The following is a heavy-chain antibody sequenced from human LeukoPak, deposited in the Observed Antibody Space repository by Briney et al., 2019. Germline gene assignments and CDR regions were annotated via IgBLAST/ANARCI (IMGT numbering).Heavy chain of an antibody. CDR2: IYYSGST. CDR3: ARHYPPLAYCGGDCYAFDI. V-gene: IGHV4-39*01. D-gene: IGHD2-21*02. Sequence: SETLSLTCTVSGGSISSSSYYWGWIRQPPGKGLEWIGSIYYSGSTYYNPSLKSRVTISVDTSKNQFSLKLSSVTAADTAVYYCARHYPPLAYCGGDCYAFDIWGQGTMVTVSS. J-gene: IGHJ3*02. CDR1: GGSISSSSYY.